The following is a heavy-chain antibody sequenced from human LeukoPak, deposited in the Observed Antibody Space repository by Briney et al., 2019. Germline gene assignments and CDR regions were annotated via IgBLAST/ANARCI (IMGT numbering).Heavy chain of an antibody. D-gene: IGHD3-22*01. J-gene: IGHJ4*02. CDR2: ISYSGGT. V-gene: IGHV4-59*01. CDR1: GGSISSNY. CDR3: ARAWYYDSSGYYGFDY. Sequence: PSETLSLTCTVSGGSISSNYWTWIRQPPGKGLEWIGYISYSGGTNYNPSLTSRVTISIDTSKNHFSLKLTSVTAADTAVYYCARAWYYDSSGYYGFDYWGQGTLVTVSS.